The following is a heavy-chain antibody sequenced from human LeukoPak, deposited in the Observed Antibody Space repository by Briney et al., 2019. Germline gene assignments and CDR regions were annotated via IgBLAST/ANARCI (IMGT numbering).Heavy chain of an antibody. Sequence: SETLSLTCTVSGGSISSSSYYWSWIRQPPGGGLEWIGYVFYTGSTNYNPSLKSRVTISVDTSRNQFSLKLTSVTAADTAVYYCARTRSGYSTLGYWGQGTLVTVSS. D-gene: IGHD1-26*01. CDR2: VFYTGST. J-gene: IGHJ4*02. V-gene: IGHV4-61*01. CDR3: ARTRSGYSTLGY. CDR1: GGSISSSSYY.